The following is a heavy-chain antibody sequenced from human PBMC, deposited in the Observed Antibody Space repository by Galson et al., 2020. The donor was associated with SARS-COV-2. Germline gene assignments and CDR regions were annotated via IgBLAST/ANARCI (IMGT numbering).Heavy chain of an antibody. CDR2: LSYDGSHK. CDR1: GFNFSSYA. D-gene: IGHD2-8*01. J-gene: IGHJ5*02. V-gene: IGHV3-30*04. Sequence: GESLTLSCAASGFNFSSYAVHCVGPAPGKGLEEVAVLSYDGSHKYYPDYVSGRVTISRDNSKNPLYLHIKSLRAEATAVYYCARDRLYIQYMARMVYAMSRGIWFDPWGQGTLVTVSS. CDR3: ARDRLYIQYMARMVYAMSRGIWFDP.